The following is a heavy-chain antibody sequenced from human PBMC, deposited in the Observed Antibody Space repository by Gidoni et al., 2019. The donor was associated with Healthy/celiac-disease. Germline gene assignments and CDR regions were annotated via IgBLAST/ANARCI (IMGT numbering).Heavy chain of an antibody. CDR1: GGSTSSGGYS. CDR3: ARGADEFSSSWQY. D-gene: IGHD6-13*01. V-gene: IGHV4-30-2*01. Sequence: QLQLQESGSGLGKPSQTLSHTCAVSGGSTSSGGYSWSWIRQPPGKGLEWIGYVYHIGSTYYNPSRKSRVTISVDRSKNQFSLKLSSVTAADTAVYYCARGADEFSSSWQYWGQGTLVTVSS. CDR2: VYHIGST. J-gene: IGHJ4*02.